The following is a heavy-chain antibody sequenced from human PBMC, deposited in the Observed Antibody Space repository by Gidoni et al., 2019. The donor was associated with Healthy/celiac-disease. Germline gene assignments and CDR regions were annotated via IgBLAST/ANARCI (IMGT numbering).Heavy chain of an antibody. V-gene: IGHV3-23*01. CDR2: ISGSGGST. CDR3: AKDGAVGATEPFWDY. D-gene: IGHD1-26*01. J-gene: IGHJ4*02. Sequence: EVQLLESGGGLVQPGGSLRLSFAAPRFTFSSYAMSWGRQDPGKGLEWVSDISGSGGSTYYADAVKGRFTISRDNSKNTLYLQMNSLRAEDTAVYYCAKDGAVGATEPFWDYWGQGTLVTVSS. CDR1: RFTFSSYA.